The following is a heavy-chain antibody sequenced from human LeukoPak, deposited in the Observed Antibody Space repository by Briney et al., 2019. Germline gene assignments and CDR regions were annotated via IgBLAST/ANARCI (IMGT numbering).Heavy chain of an antibody. CDR1: GYSFTSYW. V-gene: IGHV5-51*01. CDR3: ARRIAAAGVYYYYGMDV. Sequence: GESVKISCKGSGYSFTSYWIGWVRQMPGKGLEWMGIIYPGDSDTRYSPSFQGQVTISADKSISTAYLQWSSLKASDTAMYYCARRIAAAGVYYYYGMDVWGQGTTVTVSS. J-gene: IGHJ6*02. CDR2: IYPGDSDT. D-gene: IGHD6-13*01.